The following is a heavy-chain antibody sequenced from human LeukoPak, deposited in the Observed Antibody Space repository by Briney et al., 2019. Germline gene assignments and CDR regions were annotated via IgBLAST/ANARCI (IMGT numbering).Heavy chain of an antibody. CDR1: GYTLTSYG. CDR3: ARGSGAFYWSFDL. CDR2: ISAYNGNT. D-gene: IGHD2-8*02. V-gene: IGHV1-18*01. J-gene: IGHJ2*01. Sequence: ASVKVSCRASGYTLTSYGISWVRQAPGQGLEWMGWISAYNGNTNDAQKLQGRVTMTTDTSTSTAYMELGSLSSDDTAVYFCARGSGAFYWSFDLWGRGTLVTVSS.